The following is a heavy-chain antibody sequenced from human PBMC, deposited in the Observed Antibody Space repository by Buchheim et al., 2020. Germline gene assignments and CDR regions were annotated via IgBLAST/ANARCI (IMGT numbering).Heavy chain of an antibody. Sequence: EVQLVESGGGLVKPGGSLRLSCAASGLTFSSYSMNWVRQAPGKGLEWVSSISSSSSYIYYADSVKGRFTISSDHAKNSLYLQMNSLRAEDTAVYYCARDPCGDSDFWSGYCRGTYYYYMDVWGKGTT. CDR2: ISSSSSYI. J-gene: IGHJ6*03. D-gene: IGHD3-3*01. V-gene: IGHV3-21*01. CDR3: ARDPCGDSDFWSGYCRGTYYYYMDV. CDR1: GLTFSSYS.